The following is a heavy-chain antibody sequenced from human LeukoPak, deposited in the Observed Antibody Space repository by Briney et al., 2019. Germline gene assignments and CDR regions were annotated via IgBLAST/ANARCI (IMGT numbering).Heavy chain of an antibody. Sequence: SETLSLTCTVSGGSISSYYWSWIRQPPGKGLEWIGYIYYSGSTNYNPSLKSRVTISVDTSKNQFSLKLSSVTAADTAVYYCARDPRIAAAGRFYYYGVDVWGQGTTVTVSS. J-gene: IGHJ6*02. V-gene: IGHV4-59*01. CDR3: ARDPRIAAAGRFYYYGVDV. CDR2: IYYSGST. CDR1: GGSISSYY. D-gene: IGHD6-13*01.